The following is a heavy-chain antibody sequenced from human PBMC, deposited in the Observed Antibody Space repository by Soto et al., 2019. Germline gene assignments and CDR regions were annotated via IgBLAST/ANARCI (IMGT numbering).Heavy chain of an antibody. V-gene: IGHV1-18*01. CDR2: ISPYSGNT. CDR1: GYIFVNYG. Sequence: ASVKVSCKASGYIFVNYGIAWVRQAPGQGLEWMGWISPYSGNTHYASKVQGRLTMTTDTSTSTAYMDLGSLTSDDTAVYYCASAIVVVPAAMKMDYYYYGMDVWGQGTTVTVSS. D-gene: IGHD2-2*01. CDR3: ASAIVVVPAAMKMDYYYYGMDV. J-gene: IGHJ6*02.